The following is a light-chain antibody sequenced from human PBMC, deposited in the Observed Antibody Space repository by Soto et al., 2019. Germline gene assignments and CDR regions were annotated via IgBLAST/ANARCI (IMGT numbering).Light chain of an antibody. Sequence: EIVLTQSPGTLSLSPGETATLSCRGSQSVSSSFLAWYQHKGGQSPRLLIYGASSRATGIPDRFSGSGSGTDFTLTISRLEPEDFAVFYCQVYGASGLTFGGGTKVEIK. CDR3: QVYGASGLT. J-gene: IGKJ4*01. CDR2: GAS. V-gene: IGKV3-20*01. CDR1: QSVSSSF.